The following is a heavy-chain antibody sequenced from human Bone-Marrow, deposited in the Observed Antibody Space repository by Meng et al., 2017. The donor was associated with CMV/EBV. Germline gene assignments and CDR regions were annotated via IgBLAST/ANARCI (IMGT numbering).Heavy chain of an antibody. D-gene: IGHD3-22*01. V-gene: IGHV4-39*07. CDR2: IYYSGST. CDR3: ASDYYDSSDD. J-gene: IGHJ4*01. Sequence: GSLRLSCTVSGGSISSSSYYWGWIRQPPGKGLEWIGSIYYSGSTYYNPSLKSRVTISVDTSKNQFSLKLSSVTAADTAVYYCASDYYDSSDDWGQGTRVTVYS. CDR1: GGSISSSSYY.